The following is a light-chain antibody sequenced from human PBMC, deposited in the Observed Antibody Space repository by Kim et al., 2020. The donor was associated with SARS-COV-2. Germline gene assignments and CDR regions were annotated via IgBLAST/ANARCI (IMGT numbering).Light chain of an antibody. CDR1: GRDIGGYNY. CDR2: DVI. Sequence: GQSMTRSCPGTGRDIGGYNYVSWYQQRPGKAPKLMIYDVINRPSGVSNRFSGSKSGNTASLTISGLQAEDEADYYCSSYTSSSTLVFGTGTKVTVL. V-gene: IGLV2-14*03. J-gene: IGLJ1*01. CDR3: SSYTSSSTLV.